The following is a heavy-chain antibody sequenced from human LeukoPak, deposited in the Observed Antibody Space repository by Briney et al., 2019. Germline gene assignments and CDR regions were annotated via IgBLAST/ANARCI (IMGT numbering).Heavy chain of an antibody. CDR1: GGTFTMYT. D-gene: IGHD3-22*01. V-gene: IGHV1-69*06. CDR3: ARDRRYYDSSDYYYYMDV. Sequence: SVKVSCKGSGGTFTMYTINWVRQAPGQRLEWMGGIIPIFGTANYAQKFQGRVTITADKSTSTAYMELSSLRSEDTAVYYCARDRRYYDSSDYYYYMDVWGKGTTVTVSS. J-gene: IGHJ6*03. CDR2: IIPIFGTA.